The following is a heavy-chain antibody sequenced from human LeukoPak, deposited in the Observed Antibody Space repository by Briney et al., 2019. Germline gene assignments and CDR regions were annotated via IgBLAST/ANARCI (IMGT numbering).Heavy chain of an antibody. CDR2: IIPIFGTA. V-gene: IGHV1-69*05. CDR3: ASYDSSGYYRHDGYFDL. Sequence: SVKVSSKASGGTFSSYAISWVRQAPGQGLEWMGRIIPIFGTANYAQRFQGRVTITTDESTSTAYMELSSLRSEDTAVYYCASYDSSGYYRHDGYFDLWGRGTLVTVSS. CDR1: GGTFSSYA. D-gene: IGHD3-22*01. J-gene: IGHJ2*01.